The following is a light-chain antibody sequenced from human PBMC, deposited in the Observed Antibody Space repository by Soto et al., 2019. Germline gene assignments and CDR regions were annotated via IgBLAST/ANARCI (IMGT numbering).Light chain of an antibody. Sequence: EIVLTQSPATLSLSPGGRATLSCRASQSVSLSLAWYQQKPGQAPRLLIYDASKRASGIPARFSGSGSGTDFTLTITSLEPEDFAVYYCQQYYSTPYTFGQGTKLEIK. CDR2: DAS. V-gene: IGKV3-11*01. J-gene: IGKJ2*01. CDR1: QSVSLS. CDR3: QQYYSTPYT.